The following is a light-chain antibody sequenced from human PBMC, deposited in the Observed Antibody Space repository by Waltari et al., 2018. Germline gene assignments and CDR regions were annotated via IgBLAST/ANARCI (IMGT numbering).Light chain of an antibody. Sequence: EIVLTQSPATLSLSPGERATLSCRASQGVSRYLAWYQQRPGQAPRLLIYDASNRATGIPARFSGSGSETDFTLTISSLEPEDFAVYYCQQSSNWPLTFGGGTKVEIK. CDR2: DAS. J-gene: IGKJ4*01. CDR3: QQSSNWPLT. V-gene: IGKV3-11*01. CDR1: QGVSRY.